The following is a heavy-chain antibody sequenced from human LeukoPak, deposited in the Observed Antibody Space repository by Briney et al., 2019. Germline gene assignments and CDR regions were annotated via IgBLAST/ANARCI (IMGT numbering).Heavy chain of an antibody. CDR2: ITASGGT. CDR3: AKRGRYYFDQ. CDR1: GFTFSSYA. J-gene: IGHJ4*02. V-gene: IGHV3-23*01. Sequence: GGSLRLSCAASGFTFSSYAMSWVRQAPGKGLEWVSTITASGGTYYADSLKGRFTISRDTSENTLYLQINSLRAEDTAVYYCAKRGRYYFDQWGQGTLVTVSS.